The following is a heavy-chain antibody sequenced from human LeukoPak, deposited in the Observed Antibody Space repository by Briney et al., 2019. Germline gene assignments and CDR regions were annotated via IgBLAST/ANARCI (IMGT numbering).Heavy chain of an antibody. CDR1: GFTFTGYY. D-gene: IGHD3-22*01. Sequence: ASVKVSCKASGFTFTGYYIHWVRQAPGQGLEWMGWINPNSGGTNYAQKFQGRVTMTWDTSISTAYMELSGLRSDDTAVYYCARDRGYYDSTDYWGQGTLVTVSS. V-gene: IGHV1-2*02. CDR3: ARDRGYYDSTDY. J-gene: IGHJ4*02. CDR2: INPNSGGT.